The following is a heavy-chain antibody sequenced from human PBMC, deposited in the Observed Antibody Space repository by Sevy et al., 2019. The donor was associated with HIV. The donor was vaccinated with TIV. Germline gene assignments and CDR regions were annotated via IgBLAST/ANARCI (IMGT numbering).Heavy chain of an antibody. J-gene: IGHJ6*02. CDR1: GFTFSTYS. CDR2: ISSSSNYI. D-gene: IGHD3-10*01. Sequence: GGSLRLSCAASGFTFSTYSMNWVRQAPGKGLEWVSSISSSSNYIYYADSLKGRFTISRDNAKNSLYLQMNSLRADDTAVYYCARDGARITMVQGVMASYHGMDVWGQGTTVTVSS. V-gene: IGHV3-21*01. CDR3: ARDGARITMVQGVMASYHGMDV.